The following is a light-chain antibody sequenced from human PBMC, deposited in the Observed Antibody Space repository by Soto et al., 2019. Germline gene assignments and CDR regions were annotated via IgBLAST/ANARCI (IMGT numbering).Light chain of an antibody. Sequence: QSVLTQPPSISGAPGLRVTISCTGSSTNIGVGYDVHWYQQVPGTAPKLLIYGDNKRPSGVPDRFSTSTSDTSASLVITGLHAEDEADYYYQSYDHSLSGSWIFGGGTKLTVL. V-gene: IGLV1-40*01. CDR1: STNIGVGYD. J-gene: IGLJ2*01. CDR2: GDN. CDR3: QSYDHSLSGSWI.